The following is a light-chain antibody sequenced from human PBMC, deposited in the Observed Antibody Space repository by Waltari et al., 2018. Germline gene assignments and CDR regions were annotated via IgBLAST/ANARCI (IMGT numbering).Light chain of an antibody. V-gene: IGLV2-14*03. Sequence: QSALTQPASVSGSPGQSITISCTGTSSDVGRYNYVSWYQQPPGKAPKLLIYDVSNRPSVVPSRFSGSKSGNTASLTISGLQAADEAHYYCNSYASNSNGLFGGGTKLTIL. J-gene: IGLJ2*01. CDR1: SSDVGRYNY. CDR2: DVS. CDR3: NSYASNSNGL.